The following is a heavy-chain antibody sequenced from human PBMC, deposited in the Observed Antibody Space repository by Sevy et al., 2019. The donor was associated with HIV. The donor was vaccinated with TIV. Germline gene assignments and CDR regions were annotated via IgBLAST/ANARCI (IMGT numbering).Heavy chain of an antibody. Sequence: GGSLRLSCAASGFTFSSYTMNWVRQAPGKGLEWVSSITGGSSYIYYADSVKGRFTISRDNAKNSLYLQMNSLRAEDTAVYYCAGDGGCSSTSCLLCFDCWGQGSLVTVSS. CDR1: GFTFSSYT. CDR3: AGDGGCSSTSCLLCFDC. J-gene: IGHJ4*02. D-gene: IGHD2-2*01. V-gene: IGHV3-21*01. CDR2: ITGGSSYI.